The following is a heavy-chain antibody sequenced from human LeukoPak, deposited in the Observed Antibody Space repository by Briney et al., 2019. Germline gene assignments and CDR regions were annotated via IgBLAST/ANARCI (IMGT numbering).Heavy chain of an antibody. CDR2: ISWNGGST. D-gene: IGHD3-9*01. V-gene: IGHV3-43D*03. CDR3: AKQGRDWLRDYYYYMDV. CDR1: GFTFDDYA. J-gene: IGHJ6*03. Sequence: GGSLRLSCAASGFTFDDYAMHWVRQAPGKGLEWVSLISWNGGSTYYADSVKGRFTISRDNSKNTLYLQMNSLRAEDTAVYYCAKQGRDWLRDYYYYMDVWGKGTTVTISS.